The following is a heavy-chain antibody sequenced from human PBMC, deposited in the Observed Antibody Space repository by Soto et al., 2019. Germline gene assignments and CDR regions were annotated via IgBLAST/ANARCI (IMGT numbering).Heavy chain of an antibody. CDR1: GFSFSANA. CDR2: ILHIGDSA. CDR3: AIRGLSNNDY. D-gene: IGHD1-1*01. J-gene: IGHJ4*02. Sequence: DVQLLESGGGLVQTGGSLRLSCVASGFSFSANAMTWVRQAPGKGLEWVASILHIGDSAYYADSVKGLFTISRDNSKRTLYLQMNSQRAEDTAVYYFAIRGLSNNDYWGQGTLVTVSS. V-gene: IGHV3-23*01.